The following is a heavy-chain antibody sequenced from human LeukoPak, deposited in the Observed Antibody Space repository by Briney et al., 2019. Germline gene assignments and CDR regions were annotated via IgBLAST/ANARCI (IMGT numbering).Heavy chain of an antibody. D-gene: IGHD3-22*01. V-gene: IGHV3-21*01. CDR1: GFTFSSYS. CDR2: ISSSSSYI. Sequence: PGGSPRLSCAASGFTFSSYSMNWVRQAPGKGLEWVSSISSSSSYIYYADSVKGRFTISRDNAKNSLYLQMNSLRAEDTAVYYCAREVGPGRVTMIVVVSYFDYWGQGTLVTVSS. J-gene: IGHJ4*02. CDR3: AREVGPGRVTMIVVVSYFDY.